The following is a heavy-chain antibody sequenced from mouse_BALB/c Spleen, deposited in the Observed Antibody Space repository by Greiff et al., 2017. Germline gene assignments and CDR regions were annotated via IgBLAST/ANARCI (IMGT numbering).Heavy chain of an antibody. J-gene: IGHJ3*01. V-gene: IGHV3-6*02. CDR1: GYSITSGYY. D-gene: IGHD1-2*01. Sequence: DVKLQESGPGLVKPSQSLSLTCSVTGYSITSGYYWNWIRQFPGNKLEWMGYISYDGSNNYNPSLKNRISITRDTSTNQFFLKLNSVTTEDTATYYCARALRRGDWFAYWGQGTLVTVSA. CDR3: ARALRRGDWFAY. CDR2: ISYDGSN.